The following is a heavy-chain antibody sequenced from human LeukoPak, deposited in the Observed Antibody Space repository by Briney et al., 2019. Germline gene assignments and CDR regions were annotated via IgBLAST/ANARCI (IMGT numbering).Heavy chain of an antibody. CDR1: GFTFSSRDW. Sequence: PGGSLRLSCVASGFTFSSRDWMTWVRQVPGKGPEWVCSINWNNGRADYAGSVRGRFTISRDDAKKSLYLQMNSLSADDTAFYYCARVQQYDVFNYWGQGALVIVSS. D-gene: IGHD3-16*01. V-gene: IGHV3-20*04. CDR3: ARVQQYDVFNY. J-gene: IGHJ4*02. CDR2: INWNNGRA.